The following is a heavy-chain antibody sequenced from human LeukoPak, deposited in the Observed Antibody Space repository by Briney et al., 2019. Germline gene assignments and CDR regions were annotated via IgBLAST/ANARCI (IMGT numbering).Heavy chain of an antibody. D-gene: IGHD3-10*01. V-gene: IGHV1-18*01. CDR2: ISAYNGNT. CDR3: ARLWFGRYLVTGHDDYYYYYMVV. CDR1: GYTFTSYG. Sequence: ASVKVSCKASGYTFTSYGISWVRQAPGQGLEWMGWISAYNGNTNYAQKLQGRVTMTTDTSTSTAYMELRSLRSDDTAVYYCARLWFGRYLVTGHDDYYYYYMVVWGKGTTVTVSS. J-gene: IGHJ6*03.